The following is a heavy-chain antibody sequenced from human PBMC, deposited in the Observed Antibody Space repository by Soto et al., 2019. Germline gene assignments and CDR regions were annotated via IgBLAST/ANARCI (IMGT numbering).Heavy chain of an antibody. D-gene: IGHD6-6*01. J-gene: IGHJ6*02. CDR2: ISAYKGNT. CDR3: ARLGSSGGLYGMDV. V-gene: IGHV1-18*04. CDR1: GYTFTSYG. Sequence: QVQLVQSGAEVKKPGASVKVSCKASGYTFTSYGISWVRQAPGQGLEWMGWISAYKGNTNYAQKRQGRITMTTDTSTSTACMDLRSLKSDDTAVYYWARLGSSGGLYGMDVWGQGTTVTVSS.